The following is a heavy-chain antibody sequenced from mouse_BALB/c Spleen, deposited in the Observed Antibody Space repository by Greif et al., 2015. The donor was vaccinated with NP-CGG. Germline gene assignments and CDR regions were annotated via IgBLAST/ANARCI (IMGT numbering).Heavy chain of an antibody. J-gene: IGHJ2*01. Sequence: EVKLVESGGGLVKPGGSLKLSCAASGFTFSDYYMYWVRQTPEKRLEWVATISDGGSYTYYPDSVKGRFTISRDNAKNNLYLRMSSLKSEDTAMYYCARDLPFDYWGQGTTLTVSS. CDR2: ISDGGSYT. CDR1: GFTFSDYY. V-gene: IGHV5-4*02. CDR3: ARDLPFDY.